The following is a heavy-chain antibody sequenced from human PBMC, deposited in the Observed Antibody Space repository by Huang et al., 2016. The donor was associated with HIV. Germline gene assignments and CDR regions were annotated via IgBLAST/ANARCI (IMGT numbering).Heavy chain of an antibody. V-gene: IGHV3-48*01. CDR3: ARGYGSFDF. CDR2: IISTGSAN. CDR1: GFTFSSYS. Sequence: EMHLMESGGGLVQPGGSLRLSCAASGFTFSSYSMNWVRQIPGRGGEWVSYIISTGSANWYADSVKDRFTISRDNAKNSLYLQIDSLGADDTGVYFCARGYGSFDFWGQGTLVTVSS. D-gene: IGHD5-18*01. J-gene: IGHJ4*02.